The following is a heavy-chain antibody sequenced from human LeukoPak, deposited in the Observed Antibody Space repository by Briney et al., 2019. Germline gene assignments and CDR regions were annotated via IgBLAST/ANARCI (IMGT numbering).Heavy chain of an antibody. CDR2: IYGSGST. D-gene: IGHD6-19*01. Sequence: SETLSLTCTVSGGSISSYWSWIRQPAGKGLEWIGRIYGSGSTYYNPSLKSRVTISVDTSKNQFSLKLSSVTAADTAVYYCARDWVAVAGTFDYWGQGTLVTVSS. CDR1: GGSISSY. CDR3: ARDWVAVAGTFDY. V-gene: IGHV4-4*07. J-gene: IGHJ4*02.